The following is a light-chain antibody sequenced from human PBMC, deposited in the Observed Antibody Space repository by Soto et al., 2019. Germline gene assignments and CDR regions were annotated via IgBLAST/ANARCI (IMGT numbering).Light chain of an antibody. J-gene: IGKJ4*01. CDR3: LQHSNYPLT. V-gene: IGKV1-17*01. Sequence: DTQMTQSPSSLSASVGDRVTITCQASQDISNRLNWYQQKPGKAPKRLIYSVSSLESGVPSRFSGTGSGTEFTLTISSLQPEDVATYYCLQHSNYPLTFGGGTKVEI. CDR2: SVS. CDR1: QDISNR.